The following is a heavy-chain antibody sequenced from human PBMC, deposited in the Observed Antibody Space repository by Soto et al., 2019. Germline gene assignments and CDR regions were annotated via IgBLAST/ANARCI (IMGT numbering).Heavy chain of an antibody. CDR2: IYDGGIT. J-gene: IGHJ4*02. CDR1: GDSVSSVGFH. CDR3: ARAPVGLDTISYFDY. Sequence: PSETLSLTCTVSGDSVSSVGFHWAWLRRPPGKGREWIGYIYDGGITYYRPSLDSRMHMSLDATRSHYSLRLPSVNAADTAVYFCARAPVGLDTISYFDYWGQGNLVTVSS. V-gene: IGHV4-30-4*01. D-gene: IGHD3-3*01.